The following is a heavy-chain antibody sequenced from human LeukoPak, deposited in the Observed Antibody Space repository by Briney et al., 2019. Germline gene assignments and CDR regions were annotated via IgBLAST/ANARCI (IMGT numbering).Heavy chain of an antibody. CDR1: GFTFSSYW. CDR2: IKQDGSEK. D-gene: IGHD1-26*01. CDR3: ARVVSYHGYYYYGMDV. J-gene: IGHJ6*02. Sequence: PGGSLRLSCAASGFTFSSYWMSWVRQAPGKGLEWVANIKQDGSEKYYVDSVKGRFTISRDNAKNSLYLQMNSLRAEDTAVYYCARVVSYHGYYYYGMDVWGQGTTVTVSS. V-gene: IGHV3-7*01.